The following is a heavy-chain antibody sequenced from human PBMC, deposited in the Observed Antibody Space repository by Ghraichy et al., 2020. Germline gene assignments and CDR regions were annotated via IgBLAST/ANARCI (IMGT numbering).Heavy chain of an antibody. CDR3: ARDNGQPRVYNWFDL. CDR2: ISDSGDTI. CDR1: GFTFSNYE. V-gene: IGHV3-48*03. Sequence: GGSLRLSCAASGFTFSNYEMNWVRQAPGKGLEWLSYISDSGDTIYYADSVKGRFTISRDNAKNSLYLQMNSLRADDTAVYYCARDNGQPRVYNWFDLWGQGTLVTVSS. J-gene: IGHJ5*02. D-gene: IGHD6-13*01.